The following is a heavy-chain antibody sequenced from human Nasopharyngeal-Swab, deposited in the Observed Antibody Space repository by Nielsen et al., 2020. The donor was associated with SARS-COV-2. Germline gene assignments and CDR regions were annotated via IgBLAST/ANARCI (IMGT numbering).Heavy chain of an antibody. CDR3: ARTPPDIAAAGYFDY. CDR2: IYHSGST. V-gene: IGHV4-61*05. D-gene: IGHD6-13*01. J-gene: IGHJ4*02. Sequence: WIRQPPGKGLEWIGYIYHSGSTNYNPSLKSRVTISVDKSRNQFSLKLTSVTAADTAVYYCARTPPDIAAAGYFDYWGQGTLVTVSS.